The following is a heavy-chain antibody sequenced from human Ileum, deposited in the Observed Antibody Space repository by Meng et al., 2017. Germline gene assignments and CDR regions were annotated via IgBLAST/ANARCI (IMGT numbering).Heavy chain of an antibody. CDR2: INPNNGET. D-gene: IGHD5/OR15-5a*01. CDR3: AREKCPGHFDY. V-gene: IGHV1-46*01. CDR1: GYLFTSYF. J-gene: IGHJ4*02. Sequence: QVQLVQFGAEVMKSGASVKVSCRASGYLFTSYFLHWARQAPGQGLEWLGTINPNNGETSYAQRFQGRVTLTRDTSTTTGYMELSSLGSEDASVYYSAREKCPGHFDYLGQGILVTVSS.